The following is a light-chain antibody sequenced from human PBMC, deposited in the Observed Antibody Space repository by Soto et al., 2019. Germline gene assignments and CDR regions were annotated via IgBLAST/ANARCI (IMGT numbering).Light chain of an antibody. Sequence: QSVLTQPASVSGSPGQSITISCTGTSSDVGGYNYVSWFQQHPGKAPKLIIFDVSNRPSGVSNRFSGSKSGNTASLTISGLQAEDGADYYCAIWDLTLSAWVFGGGTKLTVL. CDR1: SSDVGGYNY. CDR3: AIWDLTLSAWV. V-gene: IGLV2-14*03. CDR2: DVS. J-gene: IGLJ3*02.